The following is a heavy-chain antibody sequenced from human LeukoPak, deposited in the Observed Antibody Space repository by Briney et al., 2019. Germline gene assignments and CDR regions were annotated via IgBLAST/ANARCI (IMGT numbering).Heavy chain of an antibody. CDR2: ISSSGSTI. J-gene: IGHJ4*02. Sequence: PGGSLRLSCAASGFTFSDYYMSWIRQAPGKGLEWVSYISSSGSTIYYADSVKGRFTISRDNAKNSLYLQMNSLRAEDTAVYYCAKHPPHSGYNDYDYFDYWGQGTLVTVSS. CDR3: AKHPPHSGYNDYDYFDY. CDR1: GFTFSDYY. V-gene: IGHV3-11*01. D-gene: IGHD5-12*01.